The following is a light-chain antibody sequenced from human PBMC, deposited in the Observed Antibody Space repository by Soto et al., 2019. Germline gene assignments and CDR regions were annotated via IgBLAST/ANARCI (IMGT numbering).Light chain of an antibody. CDR1: QGINIY. CDR2: DSS. Sequence: EIVLTQSPATLSLSPGERATLSCSASQGINIYLVWYQQKPGQAPRLLIYDSSNRAAGIPARFSGGGSGTDFALTISTREPDDFAIYYCEQRYTWPLTFGAGTKVEIK. J-gene: IGKJ4*01. V-gene: IGKV3-11*01. CDR3: EQRYTWPLT.